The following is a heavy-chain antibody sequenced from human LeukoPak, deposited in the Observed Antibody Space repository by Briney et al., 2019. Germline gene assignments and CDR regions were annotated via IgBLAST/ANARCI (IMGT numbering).Heavy chain of an antibody. J-gene: IGHJ4*02. D-gene: IGHD2-15*01. CDR2: MSYDGTNK. CDR1: GFTFSSHG. CDR3: AKRGYCSGGRCYSFHFDY. V-gene: IGHV3-30*18. Sequence: GRSLRLSCAASGFTFSSHGMHWVRQAPGKGLEGEALMSYDGTNKVYADSVKGRFTISRDNSKNTLYLEMNNLRAEDTAVYYCAKRGYCSGGRCYSFHFDYWGQGTLVTVSS.